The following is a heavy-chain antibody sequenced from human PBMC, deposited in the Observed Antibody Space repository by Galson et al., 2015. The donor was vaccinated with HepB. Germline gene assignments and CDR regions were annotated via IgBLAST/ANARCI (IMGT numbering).Heavy chain of an antibody. Sequence: SLRLSCAASGFTFSSYVMSWVRQAPGKGLEWVSGNSGSGGKTYYADSVKGRFTISRDNSKYTLYLQTDSLRVADTAVYYCAKVGPEIVGVPANGMDVWGQGTTVTVSS. V-gene: IGHV3-23*01. CDR3: AKVGPEIVGVPANGMDV. J-gene: IGHJ6*02. D-gene: IGHD2-2*01. CDR1: GFTFSSYV. CDR2: NSGSGGKT.